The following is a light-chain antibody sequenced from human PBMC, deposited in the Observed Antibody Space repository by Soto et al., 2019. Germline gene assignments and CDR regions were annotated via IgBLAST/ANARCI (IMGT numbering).Light chain of an antibody. CDR3: SSYTGGNPSYV. Sequence: QSGLTQPPSASFSPGHSVNISCTGTSSDVGGYDYVSWYQQHPGKAPKLMIYEVTIRPSGVSDRFSGSKSGNTASLTVSGLQAEDEADYYCSSYTGGNPSYVFGTGTKVTAL. V-gene: IGLV2-8*01. CDR2: EVT. CDR1: SSDVGGYDY. J-gene: IGLJ1*01.